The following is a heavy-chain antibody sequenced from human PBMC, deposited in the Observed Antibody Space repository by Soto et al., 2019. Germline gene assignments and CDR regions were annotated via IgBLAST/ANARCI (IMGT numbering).Heavy chain of an antibody. D-gene: IGHD4-17*01. CDR3: ARDLDYGGDSAFDI. V-gene: IGHV3-21*01. J-gene: IGHJ3*02. CDR1: GFTFSSYS. CDR2: ISSSSSYI. Sequence: GESLKISCAASGFTFSSYSMNWVRQAPGKGLEWVSSISSSSSYIYYADSVKGRFTISRDNAKNSLYLQMNSLRAEDTAVYYCARDLDYGGDSAFDIWGQGTMVTVSS.